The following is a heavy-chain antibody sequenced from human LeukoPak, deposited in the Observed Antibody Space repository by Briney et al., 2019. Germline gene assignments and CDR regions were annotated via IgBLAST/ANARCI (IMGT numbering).Heavy chain of an antibody. CDR1: GGSISSGSYY. CDR2: FYSSGST. D-gene: IGHD3-10*01. Sequence: SETLSLTCTVSGGSISSGSYYWSWIRQPAGKGLEWIGRFYSSGSTNYNPSLKSRVTISVDTSKNQFSLKLSSVTAADTAVYYCARDRYGSAGYYMDVWGKGTTVTVSS. CDR3: ARDRYGSAGYYMDV. V-gene: IGHV4-61*02. J-gene: IGHJ6*03.